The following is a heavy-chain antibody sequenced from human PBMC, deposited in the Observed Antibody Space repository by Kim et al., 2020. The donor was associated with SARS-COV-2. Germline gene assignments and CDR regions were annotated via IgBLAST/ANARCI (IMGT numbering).Heavy chain of an antibody. V-gene: IGHV1-2*06. CDR2: VHPNSAST. Sequence: ASVKVSCKASGYPFSYYYIHWVRQAPGQGLEWMGLVHPNSASTTYAQKFQGRVTMTWDTSIDTVYMDLRRLRSADTAVYFCARDGHAVGATEVFDYWGQG. J-gene: IGHJ4*02. CDR3: ARDGHAVGATEVFDY. CDR1: GYPFSYYY. D-gene: IGHD1-26*01.